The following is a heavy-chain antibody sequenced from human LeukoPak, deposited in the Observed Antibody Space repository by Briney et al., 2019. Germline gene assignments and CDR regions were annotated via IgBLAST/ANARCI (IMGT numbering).Heavy chain of an antibody. CDR1: GFTVNSNY. D-gene: IGHD3-22*01. Sequence: GGSLRLSCAASGFTVNSNYMIWVRQAPGKGLEWVSVIYSGGSTHYADSVEGRITISRDNSKNTLFLQMNSLRAEDTAVYYCARDYNVGYDSIHYWGQGTLVTVSS. CDR2: IYSGGST. J-gene: IGHJ4*02. V-gene: IGHV3-53*01. CDR3: ARDYNVGYDSIHY.